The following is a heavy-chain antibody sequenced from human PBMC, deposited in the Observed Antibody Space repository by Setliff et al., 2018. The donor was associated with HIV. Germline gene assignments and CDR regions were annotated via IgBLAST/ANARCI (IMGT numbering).Heavy chain of an antibody. V-gene: IGHV3-21*01. D-gene: IGHD5-18*01. J-gene: IGHJ5*02. CDR1: GFTFSNYN. CDR3: ARSLESRGYSYGFIT. Sequence: GGSLRLSCAASGFTFSNYNMNWVRQAPGKGLEWVSSISSSSSYIYYANSVKGRFTISRDNAKNSLYLQMSSLRAEDTAVYYCARSLESRGYSYGFITWGQGTLVTVSS. CDR2: ISSSSSYI.